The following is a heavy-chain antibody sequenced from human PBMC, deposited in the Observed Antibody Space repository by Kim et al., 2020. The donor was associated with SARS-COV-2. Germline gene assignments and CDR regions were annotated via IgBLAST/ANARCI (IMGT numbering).Heavy chain of an antibody. V-gene: IGHV4-59*01. CDR3: ARTDGSGRFSSAMDV. D-gene: IGHD3-10*01. CDR1: DASISNYY. Sequence: SETLSLTCTISDASISNYYLSWIRQPPGKGLEWIGYLYDTGSADYSPSFKSRVTISVDKSKNQFSLKVTSVTAADTAVYYCARTDGSGRFSSAMDVWGQGTSVIASS. CDR2: LYDTGSA. J-gene: IGHJ6*02.